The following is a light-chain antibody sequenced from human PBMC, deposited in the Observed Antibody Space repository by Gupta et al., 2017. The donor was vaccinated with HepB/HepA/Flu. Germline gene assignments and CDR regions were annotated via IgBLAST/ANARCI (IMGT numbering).Light chain of an antibody. Sequence: MTQYPSTLSASAGDRITITCRASQSISSWLAWYQQKPGKAPKLLIYKASSLESGVPSRCSGSGSGTEFTLTISSLQPDDFATYYCQQYNSYWTFGQGTKVEIK. J-gene: IGKJ1*01. CDR1: QSISSW. CDR3: QQYNSYWT. V-gene: IGKV1-5*03. CDR2: KAS.